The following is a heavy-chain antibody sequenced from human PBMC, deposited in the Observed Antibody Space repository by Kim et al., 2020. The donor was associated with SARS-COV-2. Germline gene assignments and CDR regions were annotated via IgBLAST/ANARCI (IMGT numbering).Heavy chain of an antibody. J-gene: IGHJ3*02. CDR1: GFTFSSYW. Sequence: GGSLRLSCAASGFTFSSYWMSWVRQAPGKGLKWAANIKQDGSEKYYVDSVKGRFTISRYNAKNSLYLQMNSLRAEDTAVYYCARDEPKYLWFGELLGLHDAFDIWGQGTMVTVSS. CDR3: ARDEPKYLWFGELLGLHDAFDI. CDR2: IKQDGSEK. V-gene: IGHV3-7*01. D-gene: IGHD3-10*01.